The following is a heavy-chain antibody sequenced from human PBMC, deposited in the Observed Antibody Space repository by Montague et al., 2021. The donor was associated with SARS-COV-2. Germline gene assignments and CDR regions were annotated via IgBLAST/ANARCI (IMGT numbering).Heavy chain of an antibody. CDR1: GFAFSNYA. CDR2: INGGGSST. CDR3: AKSACGGTYAFDI. J-gene: IGHJ3*02. D-gene: IGHD2-15*01. Sequence: SLRLSCAASGFAFSNYAMSWVRQAPGKGLEWVSAINGGGSSTYYADSVKGRFTISRDNSKNTLYLQMNSLRAEDTAVYYCAKSACGGTYAFDIWGQGTMVTVSS. V-gene: IGHV3-23*03.